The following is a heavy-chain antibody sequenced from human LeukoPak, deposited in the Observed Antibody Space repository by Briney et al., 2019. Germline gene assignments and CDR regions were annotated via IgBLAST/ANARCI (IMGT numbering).Heavy chain of an antibody. CDR3: ARDLGIGGYSYGVDY. D-gene: IGHD5-18*01. CDR1: GFTFSSYA. V-gene: IGHV3-30-3*01. CDR2: ISYDGSNK. Sequence: PGGSLRLSCAASGFTFSSYAMHWVRQAPGKGLEWVAVISYDGSNKYYADSVKGRFTISRDNSKNTLYLQTNSLRAEDTAVYYCARDLGIGGYSYGVDYWGQGTLVTVSS. J-gene: IGHJ4*02.